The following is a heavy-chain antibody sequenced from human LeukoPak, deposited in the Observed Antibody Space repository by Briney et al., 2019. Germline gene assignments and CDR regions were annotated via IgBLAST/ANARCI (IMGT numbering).Heavy chain of an antibody. CDR1: GYTFNSYG. Sequence: ASVKVSCKASGYTFNSYGISWVRQAPGQGLEWMGWISAYNGNTNYAQKLQGRVTMTTDTSTSTAYMELRSLRSDDTAVYYCARDYAPPPYYDFWSGYSLWFDPWGQGTLVTVSS. D-gene: IGHD3-3*01. J-gene: IGHJ5*02. V-gene: IGHV1-18*01. CDR2: ISAYNGNT. CDR3: ARDYAPPPYYDFWSGYSLWFDP.